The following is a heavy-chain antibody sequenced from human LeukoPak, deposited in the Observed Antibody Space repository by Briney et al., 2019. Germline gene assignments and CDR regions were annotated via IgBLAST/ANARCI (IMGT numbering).Heavy chain of an antibody. CDR3: ARDRLFGSGHRYFDY. Sequence: SETLSLTCTASCGSITSYFWSWIRQPAGKGREWIGRIYTSGSTNYNPSLKSRVTMSVDTSKNQFSLKLGSVTAADTAVYYCARDRLFGSGHRYFDYWGQGTLVTVSS. J-gene: IGHJ4*02. CDR1: CGSITSYF. D-gene: IGHD3-22*01. CDR2: IYTSGST. V-gene: IGHV4-4*07.